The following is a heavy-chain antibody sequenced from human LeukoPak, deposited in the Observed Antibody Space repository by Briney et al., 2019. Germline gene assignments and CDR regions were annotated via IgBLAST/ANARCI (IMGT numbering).Heavy chain of an antibody. CDR1: GGTFSSYA. V-gene: IGHV1-69*06. CDR2: IIPIFGTA. CDR3: AMYCSGGSCYSPYYYYYMDV. D-gene: IGHD2-15*01. Sequence: SVKVSCKASGGTFSSYAISWVRQAPGQGLEWMGGIIPIFGTANYAQKFQGRVTITADRSTSTAYMELSSLRSEDTAVYYCAMYCSGGSCYSPYYYYYMDVWGKGTTVTVSS. J-gene: IGHJ6*03.